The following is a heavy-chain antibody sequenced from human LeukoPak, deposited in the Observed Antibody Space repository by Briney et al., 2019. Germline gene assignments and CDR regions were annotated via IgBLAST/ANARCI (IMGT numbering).Heavy chain of an antibody. J-gene: IGHJ4*02. D-gene: IGHD3-22*01. CDR1: GFTFSNAW. CDR3: TTDVLFYYDSSGSLFDY. CDR2: IKSKTDGGTT. Sequence: GGSLRLSCAGSGFTFSNAWMNWVRQAPGKGLEWVGRIKSKTDGGTTDYAAPVKGRFTISRDDSKNTLYLQMNSLKTEDTAVYYCTTDVLFYYDSSGSLFDYWGQGTLVTVSS. V-gene: IGHV3-15*07.